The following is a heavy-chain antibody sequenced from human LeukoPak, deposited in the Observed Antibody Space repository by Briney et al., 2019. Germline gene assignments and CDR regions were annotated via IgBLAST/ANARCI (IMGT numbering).Heavy chain of an antibody. CDR1: GFTFSSYD. CDR2: IGTAGDT. Sequence: PGGSLRLSCAASGFTFSSYDMHWVRQATGKGLEWVSAIGTAGDTYYPGSVKGRFTISRENAKNSLYLQMNCLRAGDTAVYYCARGGVSTSQISWDYYYGMDVWGQGTTVTVSS. CDR3: ARGGVSTSQISWDYYYGMDV. J-gene: IGHJ6*02. D-gene: IGHD2-2*01. V-gene: IGHV3-13*01.